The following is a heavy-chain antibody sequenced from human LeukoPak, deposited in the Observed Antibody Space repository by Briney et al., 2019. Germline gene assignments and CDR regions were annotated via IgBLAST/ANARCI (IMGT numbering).Heavy chain of an antibody. V-gene: IGHV3-23*01. D-gene: IGHD2-15*01. CDR1: GFTFSSYG. CDR3: AKGTTILPGVFDY. Sequence: SGGSLRLSCAASGFTFSSYGMSWVRQAPGKGLEWVSSITGSGGSRYYADPVKGRFTISRDNSKNTLYLQMNSLRAEDTAVYDCAKGTTILPGVFDYWGQGTLVTVSS. J-gene: IGHJ4*02. CDR2: ITGSGGSR.